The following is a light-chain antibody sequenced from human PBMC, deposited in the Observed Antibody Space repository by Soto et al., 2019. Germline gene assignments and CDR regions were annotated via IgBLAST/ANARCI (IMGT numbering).Light chain of an antibody. Sequence: QSALTQPASVSGSPGQSITISCTGTSSDVGDYNYVSWYQQHLGKAPKLMIFDVSNRPSGVSNRFSGSKSGNTASLTISELQAEDEADYYCSSYTSSSTYVFGTGTKVTVL. J-gene: IGLJ1*01. V-gene: IGLV2-14*01. CDR1: SSDVGDYNY. CDR2: DVS. CDR3: SSYTSSSTYV.